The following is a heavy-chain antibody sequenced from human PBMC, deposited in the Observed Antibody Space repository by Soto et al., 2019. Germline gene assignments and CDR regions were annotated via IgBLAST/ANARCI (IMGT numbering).Heavy chain of an antibody. J-gene: IGHJ4*02. CDR1: GYTFTRYY. CDR3: ARGNTAMASDY. CDR2: INPSGGST. Sequence: VAVKVSCKASGYTFTRYYMHWVRQAPGQGLEWMGIINPSGGSTSYAQKFQGRVTMTRDTSTSTVYMELSSLRSEDTAVYYCARGNTAMASDYWGQGTLVTVSS. V-gene: IGHV1-46*01. D-gene: IGHD5-18*01.